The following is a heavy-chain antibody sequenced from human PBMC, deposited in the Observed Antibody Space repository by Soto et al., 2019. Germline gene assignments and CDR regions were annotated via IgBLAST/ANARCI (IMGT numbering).Heavy chain of an antibody. CDR1: GGSISSPNFY. D-gene: IGHD3-10*01. V-gene: IGHV4-31*03. CDR2: IYYNGTT. Sequence: SETLSLTCTVSGGSISSPNFYWSWIRQHPGKGLEWIGHIYYNGTTYYNPTLKSRVSISVDTSKNQFSLYLQMNSLRAEDTAVYYCARDGMVRGVFDHWGQGTLVTVSS. J-gene: IGHJ4*02. CDR3: ARDGMVRGVFDH.